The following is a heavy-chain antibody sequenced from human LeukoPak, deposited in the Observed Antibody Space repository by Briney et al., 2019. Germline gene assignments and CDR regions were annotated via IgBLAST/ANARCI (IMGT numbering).Heavy chain of an antibody. Sequence: PGGSLRLSCAASGFTFSSYSMNWVRQAPGKGLEWVSSISSSSSCIYYADSVKGRFTISRDNAKNSLYLQMNSLRAEDTAVYYCARGGGAVAKPPLDYWGQGTLVTVSS. D-gene: IGHD6-19*01. CDR3: ARGGGAVAKPPLDY. J-gene: IGHJ4*02. CDR1: GFTFSSYS. CDR2: ISSSSSCI. V-gene: IGHV3-21*01.